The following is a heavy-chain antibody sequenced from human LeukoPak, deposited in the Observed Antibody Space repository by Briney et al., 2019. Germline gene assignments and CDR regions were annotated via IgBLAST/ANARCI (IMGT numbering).Heavy chain of an antibody. D-gene: IGHD3-22*01. CDR2: FDPEDGET. CDR3: ATSRGYDSSPWAFDI. CDR1: GYTLTELS. V-gene: IGHV1-24*01. Sequence: ASVKVSCKVSGYTLTELSMHWVRQAPGKGLEWMGGFDPEDGETIYAQKFQGRVTMTEDTSTDTAYMELSSLRSEDTAVHYCATSRGYDSSPWAFDIWGQGTMVTVSS. J-gene: IGHJ3*02.